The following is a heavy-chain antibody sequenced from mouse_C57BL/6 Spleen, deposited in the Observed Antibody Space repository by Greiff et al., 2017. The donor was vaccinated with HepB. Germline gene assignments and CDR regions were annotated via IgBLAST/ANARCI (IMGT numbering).Heavy chain of an antibody. J-gene: IGHJ2*01. CDR1: GFTFSDYG. Sequence: EVQVVESGGGLVKPGGSLKLSCAASGFTFSDYGMHWVRQAPEKGLEWVAYISSGSSTIYYADTVKGRFTISSDNAKNTLFLQMTSLRSEDTAMYYCARKDYYYGSSDDYWGQGTTLTVSS. V-gene: IGHV5-17*01. CDR3: ARKDYYYGSSDDY. CDR2: ISSGSSTI. D-gene: IGHD1-1*01.